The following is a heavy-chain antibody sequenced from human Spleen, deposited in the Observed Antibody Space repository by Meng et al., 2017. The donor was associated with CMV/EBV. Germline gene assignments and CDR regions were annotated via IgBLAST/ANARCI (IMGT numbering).Heavy chain of an antibody. D-gene: IGHD3-3*01. J-gene: IGHJ1*01. V-gene: IGHV3-66*01. CDR3: ARAILLQH. CDR2: IYIGGFT. CDR1: GFTVSSNY. Sequence: GESLKIACAASGFTVSSNYMSWVRQAPGKGLEWVSGIYIGGFTYYADSVKGRFTVSRDNAANSLYLQMNSLRDEDTAVYYCARAILLQHWGQGALVTVSS.